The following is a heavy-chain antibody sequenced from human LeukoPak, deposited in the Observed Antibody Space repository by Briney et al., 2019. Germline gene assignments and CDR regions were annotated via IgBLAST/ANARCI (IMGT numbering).Heavy chain of an antibody. Sequence: PSETLSLTCTVSGGSISSYYWSWIRQPPGKGLEWKGYIYYSGSTNYNPSLKSRVTISVDTSKNQFSLKLSSVTAADTAVYYCASLRRYYDFWSGYYRANYFDYWGQGTLVTVSS. CDR3: ASLRRYYDFWSGYYRANYFDY. CDR2: IYYSGST. V-gene: IGHV4-59*01. J-gene: IGHJ4*02. D-gene: IGHD3-3*01. CDR1: GGSISSYY.